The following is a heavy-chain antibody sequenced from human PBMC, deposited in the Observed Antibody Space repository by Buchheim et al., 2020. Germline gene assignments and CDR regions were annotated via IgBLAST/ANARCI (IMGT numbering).Heavy chain of an antibody. CDR3: ARHEATVTGPIYYFDY. D-gene: IGHD4-11*01. V-gene: IGHV4-39*01. CDR1: GGSISSSSYY. J-gene: IGHJ4*02. CDR2: IYYSGST. Sequence: QLQLQESGPGLVKPSETLSLTCTVSGGSISSSSYYWGWIRQPPGKGLEWIGSIYYSGSTYYNPSLKSRVTISVDTSKNQFSLKLSSVTAADTAVYYCARHEATVTGPIYYFDYWGQGTL.